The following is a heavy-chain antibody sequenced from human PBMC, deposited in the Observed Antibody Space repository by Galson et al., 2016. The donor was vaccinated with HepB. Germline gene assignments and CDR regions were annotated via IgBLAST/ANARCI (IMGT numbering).Heavy chain of an antibody. CDR1: GISFSNYW. CDR3: ARDSFTIFGVTPNWFDP. D-gene: IGHD3-3*01. J-gene: IGHJ5*02. Sequence: SLRLSCAASGISFSNYWMTWVRQAPGKGLEWVAVILYDGSKKYYADSVKGRFTISRDNSKNTLYLQMNSLRAEDTAVYYCARDSFTIFGVTPNWFDPWGQGTLVTVSS. V-gene: IGHV3-33*08. CDR2: ILYDGSKK.